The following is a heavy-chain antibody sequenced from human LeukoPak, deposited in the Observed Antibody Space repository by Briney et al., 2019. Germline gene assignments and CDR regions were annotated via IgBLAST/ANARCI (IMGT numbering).Heavy chain of an antibody. Sequence: SETLSLTCAVYGGSFSGYYWSWIRQPPGKGLEWIGEINHSGSTNYNPSLKSRVTISVDTSKNQFSLKLSSVTAADTAVYYCARTSKALYYYYMDVWGKGTTVTISS. CDR2: INHSGST. D-gene: IGHD5/OR15-5a*01. CDR1: GGSFSGYY. CDR3: ARTSKALYYYYMDV. V-gene: IGHV4-34*01. J-gene: IGHJ6*03.